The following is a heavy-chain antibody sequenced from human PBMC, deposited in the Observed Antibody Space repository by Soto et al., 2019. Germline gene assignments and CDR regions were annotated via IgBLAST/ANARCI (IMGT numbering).Heavy chain of an antibody. V-gene: IGHV4-34*01. CDR1: GESFSGYY. Sequence: NPSDTLSLTSAVYGESFSGYYWSWIRQPPGKGLEWIGEINHSGSTNYNPSLKSRVTISVDTSKNQFSLKPSSVTAADTAVYYCARDGPIPRRQYYHLFYYGIAVCGQVTRVTVS. CDR2: INHSGST. CDR3: ARDGPIPRRQYYHLFYYGIAV. D-gene: IGHD3-3*01. J-gene: IGHJ6*02.